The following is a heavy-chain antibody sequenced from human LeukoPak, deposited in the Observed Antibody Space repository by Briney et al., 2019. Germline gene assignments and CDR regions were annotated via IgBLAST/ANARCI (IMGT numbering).Heavy chain of an antibody. D-gene: IGHD5-12*01. CDR2: IYYSGST. J-gene: IGHJ5*02. Sequence: SETLSLTCTVSGGSISSYYWSWIRQPPGKGLEWMGYIYYSGSTNYNPSLKSRVTISVDTSKNQFSLKLSSVTAADTAVYYCASGYDYGNCFDPGGKGPLVTVSS. V-gene: IGHV4-59*01. CDR3: ASGYDYGNCFDP. CDR1: GGSISSYY.